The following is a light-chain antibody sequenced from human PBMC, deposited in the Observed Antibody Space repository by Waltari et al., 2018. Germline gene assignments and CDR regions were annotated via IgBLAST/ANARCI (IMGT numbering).Light chain of an antibody. V-gene: IGLV4-69*01. CDR3: QTGGHGTWV. Sequence: QLVVTQSPSASASLGASVKLTCTLSSGHSSNIIAWLQQQPEKGPRYLMKVNSDGSHSRGDEIPDRFSGSSSGAERHLTISSLQAEDEADYYCQTGGHGTWVFDGGTKLTVL. CDR1: SGHSSNI. J-gene: IGLJ3*02. CDR2: VNSDGSH.